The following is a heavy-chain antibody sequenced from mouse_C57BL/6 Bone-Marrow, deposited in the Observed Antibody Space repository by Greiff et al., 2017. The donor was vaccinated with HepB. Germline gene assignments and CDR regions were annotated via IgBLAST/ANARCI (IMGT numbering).Heavy chain of an antibody. CDR1: GFNIKDDY. Sequence: LQEAGAELVRPGASVKLSRTASGFNIKDDYMHRVKQRPEQGLEWIGWIDPENGDTEYAAKFQGKATITADTSTNTAYLQLSSLTSEDTAGYYCTPLSYDAMDYWGQGTSVTVSS. J-gene: IGHJ4*01. V-gene: IGHV14-4*01. CDR2: IDPENGDT. CDR3: TPLSYDAMDY. D-gene: IGHD6-1*01.